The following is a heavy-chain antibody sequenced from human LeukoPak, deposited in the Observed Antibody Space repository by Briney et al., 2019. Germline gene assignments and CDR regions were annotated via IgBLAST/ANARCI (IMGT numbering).Heavy chain of an antibody. Sequence: SESLSLTCAVYGGSFSGYYWSWIRQPPGKGLEWIGEINHSGSTYYNPSLKSRVTISVDTSKNQFSLKLNSVTAADTAVYYCARLNGDYYGSGSYWYWFDPWGQGALVTVSS. CDR1: GGSFSGYY. J-gene: IGHJ5*02. CDR2: INHSGST. D-gene: IGHD3-10*01. CDR3: ARLNGDYYGSGSYWYWFDP. V-gene: IGHV4-34*01.